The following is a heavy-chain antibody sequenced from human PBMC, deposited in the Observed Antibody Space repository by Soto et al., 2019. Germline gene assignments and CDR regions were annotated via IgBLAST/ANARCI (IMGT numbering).Heavy chain of an antibody. CDR3: TWRPPRGDYNKYARNY. V-gene: IGHV3-7*03. CDR2: IKEDGGEK. D-gene: IGHD4-4*01. Sequence: EVQLVESGGGLVQPGGSLRLSCAASGFTFSRFWMSWVRQAPGKGLEWVANIKEDGGEKYYVDSVKGPFTISRDNAKNSMILLMNSLTAEDTAVKVSTWRPPRGDYNKYARNYWGQGTQVTVSS. CDR1: GFTFSRFW. J-gene: IGHJ4*02.